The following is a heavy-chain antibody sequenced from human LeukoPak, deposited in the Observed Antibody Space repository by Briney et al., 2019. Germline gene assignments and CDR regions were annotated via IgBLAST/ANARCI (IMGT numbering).Heavy chain of an antibody. V-gene: IGHV3-23*01. CDR3: AKEGTYNNFWSGYFH. J-gene: IGHJ4*02. CDR2: VTGSGSVTRST. CDR1: GFTFSSFA. D-gene: IGHD3-3*01. Sequence: GGSLRLSCAASGFTFSSFAMSWVRQAPGKGLELVSSVTGSGSVTRSTYYADSVKGRFTISRDDSKNTLYLQMNRLRAEDTALYYCAKEGTYNNFWSGYFHWGQGALVTVSS.